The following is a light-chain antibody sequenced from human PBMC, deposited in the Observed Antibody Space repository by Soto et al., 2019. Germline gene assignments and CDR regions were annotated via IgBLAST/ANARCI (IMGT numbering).Light chain of an antibody. Sequence: DIQMTQSPSTLSASVGDRVTISCRASQSISNWLAWYQQKPGKAPKLLMSDASSLESGVPSRFSGSGSGTDFTLTISSLQPEDFATYFCQQSYSTPPWTFGQGTKVDI. J-gene: IGKJ1*01. CDR2: DAS. CDR1: QSISNW. CDR3: QQSYSTPPWT. V-gene: IGKV1-39*01.